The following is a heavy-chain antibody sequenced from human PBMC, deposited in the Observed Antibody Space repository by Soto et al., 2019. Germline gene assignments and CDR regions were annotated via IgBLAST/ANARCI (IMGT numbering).Heavy chain of an antibody. CDR3: ARLIAVAGIFPPAFDI. J-gene: IGHJ3*02. V-gene: IGHV1-46*03. Sequence: VPVKVSCKASGYTFTSYYMHWARQAPGQGLEWMGIINPSGGSTSYAQKFQGRVTMTRDTSTSTVYMELSSLRSEDTAVYYCARLIAVAGIFPPAFDIWGQGTMVTVSS. D-gene: IGHD6-19*01. CDR2: INPSGGST. CDR1: GYTFTSYY.